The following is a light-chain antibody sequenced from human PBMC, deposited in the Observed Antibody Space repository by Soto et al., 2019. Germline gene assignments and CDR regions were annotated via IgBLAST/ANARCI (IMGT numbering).Light chain of an antibody. CDR3: QQYNKWPPIT. CDR1: QGISNY. J-gene: IGKJ5*01. CDR2: AAS. Sequence: DIQMTQSPSSLSASVGDRVTITCLASQGISNYLAWYQQKPGKVPKLLIYAASTLQSGVPSRFSGSGSGTDFTLTISSLQSEDFAVYYCQQYNKWPPITFGQGTRLEI. V-gene: IGKV1-27*01.